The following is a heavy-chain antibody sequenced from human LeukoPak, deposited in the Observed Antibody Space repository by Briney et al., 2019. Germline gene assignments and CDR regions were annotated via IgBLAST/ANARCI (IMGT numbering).Heavy chain of an antibody. D-gene: IGHD6-25*01. CDR3: ARDRQRAAAYYFDH. J-gene: IGHJ4*02. V-gene: IGHV3-30*04. CDR2: IAADGRDK. Sequence: GGSLRLSCAASGFIFSNYAMHWVRQAPGKGLEWVAVIAADGRDKHHADSMKGRFTISRDNSKNAVYLEMNSLRAEDTAVYYCARDRQRAAAYYFDHWGQGTLVTASS. CDR1: GFIFSNYA.